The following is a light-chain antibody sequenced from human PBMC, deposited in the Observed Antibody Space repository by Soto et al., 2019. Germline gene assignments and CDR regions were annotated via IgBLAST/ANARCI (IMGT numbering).Light chain of an antibody. Sequence: EIVMTQSPATLSVSPGESATLSCRASQSISSELAWYQQKPVQPPRLLIYGASTRATGVPARFTGSGSGSDFTLTISGLQSEDFAVYYCQQGHNWPLTFGQGTRLEI. CDR2: GAS. J-gene: IGKJ2*01. CDR1: QSISSE. CDR3: QQGHNWPLT. V-gene: IGKV3-15*01.